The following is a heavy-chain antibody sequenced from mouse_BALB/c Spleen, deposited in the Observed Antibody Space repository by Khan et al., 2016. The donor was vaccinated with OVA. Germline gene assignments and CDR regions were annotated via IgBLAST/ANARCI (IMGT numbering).Heavy chain of an antibody. J-gene: IGHJ4*01. CDR3: ARQPYYHYNIMDY. V-gene: IGHV2-6-1*01. CDR1: GFSLTNYG. CDR2: IWSDGST. Sequence: QVQLKESGPGLVAPSQSLSITCTISGFSLTNYGVHWVRQPPGKGLEWLVVIWSDGSTTYNSALKSRLTISKVNSKSQVFLKMNSLQTDDTAVYFCARQPYYHYNIMDYWGQGTSVTVSS. D-gene: IGHD2-10*01.